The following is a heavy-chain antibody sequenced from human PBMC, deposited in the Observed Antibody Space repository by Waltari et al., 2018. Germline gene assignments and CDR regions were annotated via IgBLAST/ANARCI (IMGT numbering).Heavy chain of an antibody. V-gene: IGHV1-2*06. CDR1: GYTFTGYY. D-gene: IGHD1-26*01. CDR3: ARAMRRELLFDY. J-gene: IGHJ4*02. Sequence: QVQLVQSGAEVKKPGASVKVSCKASGYTFTGYYMHWVRQAPGQGLEWMGRLNPNSGGTNYAQKFQGRVTMTRDTPISTAYMELGRRRSDDTAVYYCARAMRRELLFDYWGQGTLVTVSS. CDR2: LNPNSGGT.